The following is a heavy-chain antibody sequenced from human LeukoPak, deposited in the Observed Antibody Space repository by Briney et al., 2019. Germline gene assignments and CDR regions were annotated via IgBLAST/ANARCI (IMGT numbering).Heavy chain of an antibody. V-gene: IGHV3-48*03. D-gene: IGHD3-3*01. Sequence: GALRLSCAASGFTFSSYEMNWVRQAPGKGLEWVSYISSSGSTIYYADSVKGRFTISRDNAKNSLYLQMNSLGAEDTAVYYCARDVVTIFGVDDYYFDYWGQGTLVTVSS. J-gene: IGHJ4*02. CDR2: ISSSGSTI. CDR3: ARDVVTIFGVDDYYFDY. CDR1: GFTFSSYE.